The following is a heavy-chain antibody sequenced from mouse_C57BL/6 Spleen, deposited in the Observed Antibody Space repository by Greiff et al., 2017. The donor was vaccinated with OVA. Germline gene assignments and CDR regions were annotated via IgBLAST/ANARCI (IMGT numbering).Heavy chain of an antibody. CDR2: IYPGSGNT. Sequence: VQGVESGAELVRPGASVKLSCKASGYTFTDYYINWVKQRPGQGLEWIARIYPGSGNTYYNEKFKGKATLTAEKSSSTAYMQLSSLTSEDSAVYFCARGYYYGSSFDYWGQGTTLTVSS. V-gene: IGHV1-76*01. D-gene: IGHD1-1*01. CDR3: ARGYYYGSSFDY. J-gene: IGHJ2*01. CDR1: GYTFTDYY.